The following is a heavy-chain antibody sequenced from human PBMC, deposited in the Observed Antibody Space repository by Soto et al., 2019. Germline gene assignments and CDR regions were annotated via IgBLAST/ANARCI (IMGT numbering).Heavy chain of an antibody. CDR1: GGSINNYY. CDR2: VYYTGST. V-gene: IGHV4-59*01. D-gene: IGHD3-22*01. Sequence: SETLSLTCTVSGGSINNYYWTWIRHPPGKGLEWIGYVYYTGSTSYNPSLKSRVTISLDTSMNQFSLTRNSGTAPDTAMYFCARYSTPKKSYDSNPGWFAPWGQGALVTVS. J-gene: IGHJ5*02. CDR3: ARYSTPKKSYDSNPGWFAP.